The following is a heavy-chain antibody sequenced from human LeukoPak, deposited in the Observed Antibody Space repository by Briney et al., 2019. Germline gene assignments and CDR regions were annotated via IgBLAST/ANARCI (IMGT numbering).Heavy chain of an antibody. CDR2: NKSKTHGGTT. D-gene: IGHD5-12*01. CDR1: GFTFTNAW. CDR3: TTAGYSGYDWNY. J-gene: IGHJ4*02. Sequence: PGGSLRLSCAASGFTFTNAWMTWVRQAPGKGLEWVGRNKSKTHGGTTDYAAPVKGRFTISRDDSKNTLYLQMNSLKTEDTAIYYCTTAGYSGYDWNYWGQGALVTVSS. V-gene: IGHV3-15*01.